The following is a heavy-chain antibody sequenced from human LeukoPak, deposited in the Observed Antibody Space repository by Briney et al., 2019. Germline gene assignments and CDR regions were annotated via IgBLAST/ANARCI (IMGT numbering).Heavy chain of an antibody. Sequence: ASVKVSCKASGYTFTTYALNWLRQAPGQRPEWMGWINTGNGNTLYSQKFQGRVIMTRDISASTAYMELSRLRSEDTAVYYCARNHDILTGSGYNYYGMDVWGKGTTVTVSS. J-gene: IGHJ6*04. D-gene: IGHD3-9*01. CDR3: ARNHDILTGSGYNYYGMDV. CDR1: GYTFTTYA. V-gene: IGHV1-3*04. CDR2: INTGNGNT.